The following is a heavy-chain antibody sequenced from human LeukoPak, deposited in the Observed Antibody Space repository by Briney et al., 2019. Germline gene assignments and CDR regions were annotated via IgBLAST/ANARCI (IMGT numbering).Heavy chain of an antibody. J-gene: IGHJ4*02. CDR2: ISSSHSYI. CDR1: GFTFSTYD. D-gene: IGHD3-22*01. CDR3: AKKGYYDGSGYYMYYFDH. Sequence: GGSLRLSCAASGFTFSTYDMNWVRQAPGEGLQWVSSISSSHSYIYYADSVKGRFTISRDNSKNTLYLQMNSLRAEDTAVYYCAKKGYYDGSGYYMYYFDHWGQGTLVTVSS. V-gene: IGHV3-21*04.